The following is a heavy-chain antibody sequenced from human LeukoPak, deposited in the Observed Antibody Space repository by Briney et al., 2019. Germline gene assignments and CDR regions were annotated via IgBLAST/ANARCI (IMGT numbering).Heavy chain of an antibody. CDR3: ARRAVVPAAMGGYYYMDV. Sequence: ASVKVSCKASGYTFTSYGINWVRQATGQGLEWMGWMNPNSGNTGYAQKFQGRVTITRNTSISTAYMELSSLRSEDTAVYYCARRAVVPAAMGGYYYMDVWGKGTTVTVSS. J-gene: IGHJ6*03. CDR1: GYTFTSYG. V-gene: IGHV1-8*03. CDR2: MNPNSGNT. D-gene: IGHD2-2*01.